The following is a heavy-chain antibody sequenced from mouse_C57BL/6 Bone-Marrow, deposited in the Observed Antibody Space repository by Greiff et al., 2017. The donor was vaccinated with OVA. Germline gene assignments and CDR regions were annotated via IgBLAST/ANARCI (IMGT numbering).Heavy chain of an antibody. Sequence: QVQLKEPGAELVRPGSSVKLSCKASGYTFTSYWMHWVKQRPIQGLEWIGNIDPSDSETHYNQKFKDKATLTVDKSSSTAYMQLSSLTSEDSAVYYCALIRYYFDYWGQGTTLTVSS. CDR1: GYTFTSYW. V-gene: IGHV1-52*01. J-gene: IGHJ2*01. CDR2: IDPSDSET. CDR3: ALIRYYFDY.